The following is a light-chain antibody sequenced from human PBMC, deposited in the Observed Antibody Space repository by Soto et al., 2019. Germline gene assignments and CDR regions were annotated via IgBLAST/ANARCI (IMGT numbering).Light chain of an antibody. CDR2: QAS. V-gene: IGKV1-5*03. J-gene: IGKJ3*01. Sequence: DIQMTQSPSTLSASVGDRVIITCRASQSIDVWLAWYQQKPGKVPNLLIYQASHLQNGVPSRFSGSGSGTEFALTINSLQPDDFATYYCQQYHSHFSFTFGPGTRVESK. CDR3: QQYHSHFSFT. CDR1: QSIDVW.